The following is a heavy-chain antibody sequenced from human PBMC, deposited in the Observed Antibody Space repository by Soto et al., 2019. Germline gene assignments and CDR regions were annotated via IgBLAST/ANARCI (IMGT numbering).Heavy chain of an antibody. CDR3: ARDQEITMVRGYAFDI. J-gene: IGHJ3*02. D-gene: IGHD3-10*01. CDR1: GFTFSSYW. Sequence: GGSLRLSCAASGFTFSSYWMSWVRQAPGKGLEWVANIKQDGSEKYYVDSVKGRFTISRDNAKNSLYLQMNSLRAEDTAVYYCARDQEITMVRGYAFDIWGQGTMVTVSS. V-gene: IGHV3-7*01. CDR2: IKQDGSEK.